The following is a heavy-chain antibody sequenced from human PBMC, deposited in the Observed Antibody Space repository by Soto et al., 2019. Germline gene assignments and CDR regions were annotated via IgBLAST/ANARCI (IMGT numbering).Heavy chain of an antibody. V-gene: IGHV4-30-4*01. J-gene: IGHJ4*02. D-gene: IGHD1-1*01. Sequence: QVQLQESGPGLVKPSQTLALTCTVSGGSISSGDYYWSWIRQPPGKGLEWIGYIYDSGRTYYNPSLKSRVTISVDTSKKQVSLKLSSVTAAYTAVYYCARVWKGNSSYDYWGQGTLVTVSS. CDR2: IYDSGRT. CDR1: GGSISSGDYY. CDR3: ARVWKGNSSYDY.